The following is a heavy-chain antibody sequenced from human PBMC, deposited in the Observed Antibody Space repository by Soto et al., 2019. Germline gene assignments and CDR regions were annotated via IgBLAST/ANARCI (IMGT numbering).Heavy chain of an antibody. V-gene: IGHV3-66*01. CDR3: ARENWTTVTAYYYYYYMDV. D-gene: IGHD4-4*01. Sequence: GGSLSLSCAASGFTVSSNYMSWVRQAPGKGLEWVSVIYSGGSTYYADSVKGRFTISRDNSKNTLYLQMNSLRAEDTAVYYCARENWTTVTAYYYYYYMDVWGKGTTVTVSS. CDR1: GFTVSSNY. J-gene: IGHJ6*03. CDR2: IYSGGST.